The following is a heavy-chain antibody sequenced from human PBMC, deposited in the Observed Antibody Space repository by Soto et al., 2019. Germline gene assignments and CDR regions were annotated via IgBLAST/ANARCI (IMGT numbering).Heavy chain of an antibody. CDR1: GDTFTNFG. J-gene: IGHJ5*02. CDR2: IATYNSNK. CDR3: ARVLRGVVNWFDP. V-gene: IGHV1-18*01. Sequence: HLVQSGPEVKQPGASVTVSCKTSGDTFTNFGLSWVRQAPGQGLEWMGWIATYNSNKNYAQKVQGRLALTTDTSTSTAYMGLKSLGYDDTAVYYCARVLRGVVNWFDPWGQGTLVTVSS. D-gene: IGHD3-10*01.